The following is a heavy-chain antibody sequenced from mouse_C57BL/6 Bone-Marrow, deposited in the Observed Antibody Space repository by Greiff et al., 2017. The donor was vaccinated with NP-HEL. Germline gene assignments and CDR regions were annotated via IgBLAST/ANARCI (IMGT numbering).Heavy chain of an antibody. Sequence: EVMLVESGPGLAKPSQTLSLPCSVTGYSLTSDYWNWIRKFPGNKLEYMGYISYSGSTYYNPSLKSRISITRDTSKNQYYLQLNSVTTEDTATYYCARYERGWLLRGAMDYWGQGTSVTVSS. V-gene: IGHV3-8*01. J-gene: IGHJ4*01. CDR2: ISYSGST. D-gene: IGHD2-3*01. CDR3: ARYERGWLLRGAMDY. CDR1: GYSLTSDY.